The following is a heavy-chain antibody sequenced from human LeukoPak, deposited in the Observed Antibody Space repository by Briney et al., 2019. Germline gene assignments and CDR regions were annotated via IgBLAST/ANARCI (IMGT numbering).Heavy chain of an antibody. CDR2: IYISGST. J-gene: IGHJ3*02. CDR3: ARSRGARGSAFDI. Sequence: SETLSLTCTVSGGAISSYYWSWIRQPAGKGLEWIGRIYISGSTNYNPSLKSRITMSVDTSRIQFSLKVSSVTAADTAVYYCARSRGARGSAFDIWGQGTMVTVSS. D-gene: IGHD3-10*01. CDR1: GGAISSYY. V-gene: IGHV4-4*07.